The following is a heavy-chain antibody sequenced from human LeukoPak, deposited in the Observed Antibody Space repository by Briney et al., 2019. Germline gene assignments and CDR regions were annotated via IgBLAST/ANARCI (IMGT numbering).Heavy chain of an antibody. CDR1: GFTFSSYS. CDR2: ISSSSSYI. V-gene: IGHV3-21*01. Sequence: GGSLRLSCAASGFTFSSYSMNWVRQAPGKGLEWVSSISSSSSYIYYADSVKGRFTISRDNAKNSLYLQMNSLRAEDTAVYYCQADRTLEMATIDWGQGTLVTVSS. J-gene: IGHJ4*02. D-gene: IGHD5-24*01. CDR3: QADRTLEMATID.